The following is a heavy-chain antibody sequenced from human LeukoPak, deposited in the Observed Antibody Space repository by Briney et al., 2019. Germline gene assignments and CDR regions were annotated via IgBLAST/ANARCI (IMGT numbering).Heavy chain of an antibody. J-gene: IGHJ4*02. CDR3: ARDRNYYGSGSWGDY. Sequence: GGSLRLSCAGSGFTFSTSVMSWARQARGKGLEWVSGISTSGGHTDYTDSVRGRFTISRDNSKNTLYLQMNSLRAEDTAVYYCARDRNYYGSGSWGDYWGQGTLVTVSS. CDR2: ISTSGGHT. D-gene: IGHD3-10*01. V-gene: IGHV3-23*01. CDR1: GFTFSTSV.